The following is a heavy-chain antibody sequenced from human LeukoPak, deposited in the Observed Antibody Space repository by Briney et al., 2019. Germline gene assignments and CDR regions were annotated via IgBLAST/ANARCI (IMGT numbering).Heavy chain of an antibody. CDR1: GFTFSSYA. CDR2: ISYDGSNK. D-gene: IGHD3-10*01. J-gene: IGHJ6*03. V-gene: IGHV3-30*04. CDR3: ARDVTMVRGYYYYYYMDV. Sequence: PGGSLRLSCAASGFTFSSYAMHWVRQAPGKGLEWVAVISYDGSNKYYADSVKGRFTISRDNSKNTLYLQMNSLRAEDTAVYYCARDVTMVRGYYYYYYMDVWGKGTTVTVSS.